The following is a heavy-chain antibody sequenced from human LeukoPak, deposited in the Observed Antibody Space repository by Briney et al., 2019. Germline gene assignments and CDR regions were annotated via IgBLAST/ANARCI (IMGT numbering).Heavy chain of an antibody. CDR2: ISAYNGNT. CDR1: GYTFTSYY. CDR3: ARGRDGYNYPLDH. V-gene: IGHV1-18*04. D-gene: IGHD5-24*01. Sequence: EASVKVSCKASGYTFTSYYMHWVRQAPGQGLEWMGWISAYNGNTNYAQKLQGRVTMTTDTSTSTAYMELRSLRSDDTAVYYCARGRDGYNYPLDHWGQGTLVTVSS. J-gene: IGHJ4*02.